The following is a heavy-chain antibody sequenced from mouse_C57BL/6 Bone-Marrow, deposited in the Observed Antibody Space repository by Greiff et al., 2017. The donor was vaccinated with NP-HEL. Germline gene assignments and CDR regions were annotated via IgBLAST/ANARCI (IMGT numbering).Heavy chain of an antibody. CDR3: TGLSYAMDY. V-gene: IGHV6-3*01. Sequence: EVKLMESGGGLVQPGGSMKLSCVASGFTFSNYWMNWVRQSPEKGLEWVAQIRLKSDNYATHYAESVKGRFTISRDDSKSSVYLQMNNLRAEDTGIYYCTGLSYAMDYWGQGTSVTVSS. CDR2: IRLKSDNYAT. D-gene: IGHD6-1*01. J-gene: IGHJ4*01. CDR1: GFTFSNYW.